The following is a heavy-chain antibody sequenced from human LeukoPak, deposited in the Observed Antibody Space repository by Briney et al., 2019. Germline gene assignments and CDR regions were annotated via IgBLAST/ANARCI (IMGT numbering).Heavy chain of an antibody. Sequence: GGSLRLSCVVSGFTFSSYWMHWVRQAPGKGLVWVSCINSDGNTTSYADSVKGRFTISRDNAKNTLYLQMNSLRAEDTAVYYCARGGDYDTSGYLGWGQGTLVTVSS. CDR1: GFTFSSYW. J-gene: IGHJ4*02. D-gene: IGHD3-22*01. CDR3: ARGGDYDTSGYLG. CDR2: INSDGNTT. V-gene: IGHV3-74*01.